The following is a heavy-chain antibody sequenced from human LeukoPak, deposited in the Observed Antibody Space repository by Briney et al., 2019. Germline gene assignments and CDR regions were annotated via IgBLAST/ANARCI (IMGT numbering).Heavy chain of an antibody. CDR3: ARLGYSSGWYAIYHFDY. V-gene: IGHV4-39*01. Sequence: NPSETLSLTYVVSGGSISNTNYYWGWIRQPPGKGLEWIGSISYSGRIYYNPSLKSRVTISVDTSKNQFSLKLSSVTAADTAVYYCARLGYSSGWYAIYHFDYWGQGTLVTVSS. CDR2: ISYSGRI. D-gene: IGHD6-19*01. CDR1: GGSISNTNYY. J-gene: IGHJ4*02.